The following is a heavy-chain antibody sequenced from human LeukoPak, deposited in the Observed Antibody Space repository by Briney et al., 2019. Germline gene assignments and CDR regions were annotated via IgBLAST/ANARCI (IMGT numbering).Heavy chain of an antibody. D-gene: IGHD2-2*01. Sequence: SETLSLTCTVSGGSISSYYWSWIRQPPGKGLEWIGYIYYSGSTNYNPSLKSRVTISVDTSKNQFSLKLSSVTAADTAVYYCARAGGYCSSTSCYLGSWFDPWGQGTLVTVFS. CDR1: GGSISSYY. J-gene: IGHJ5*02. CDR2: IYYSGST. CDR3: ARAGGYCSSTSCYLGSWFDP. V-gene: IGHV4-59*01.